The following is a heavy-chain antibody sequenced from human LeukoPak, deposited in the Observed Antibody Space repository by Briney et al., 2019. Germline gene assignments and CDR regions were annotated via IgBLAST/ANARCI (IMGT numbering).Heavy chain of an antibody. V-gene: IGHV3-7*03. CDR3: AKGNDFWSGYPDYFDY. Sequence: GGSLRLSCAASGFALSSHWMTWVRQVPGRGPEWVANVNRDGSETYYLDSVKGRFTISKDNAKNSLYLQMNSLRAEDTALYYCAKGNDFWSGYPDYFDYWGQGTLVTVSS. CDR2: VNRDGSET. J-gene: IGHJ4*02. CDR1: GFALSSHW. D-gene: IGHD3-3*01.